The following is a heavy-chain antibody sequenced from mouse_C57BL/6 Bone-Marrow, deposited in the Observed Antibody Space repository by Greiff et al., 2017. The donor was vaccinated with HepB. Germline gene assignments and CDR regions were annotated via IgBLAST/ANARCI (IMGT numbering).Heavy chain of an antibody. V-gene: IGHV3-6*01. D-gene: IGHD6-5*01. Sequence: EVQLQQSGPGLVKPSQSLSLTCSVTGYSITSGYYWNWIRQFPGNKLEWMGYISYDGSNNYNPSLKNRISITRDTSKNQFFLKLNSVTTEDTATYYCARAAYAWFAYWGQGTLVTVSA. CDR3: ARAAYAWFAY. J-gene: IGHJ3*01. CDR1: GYSITSGYY. CDR2: ISYDGSN.